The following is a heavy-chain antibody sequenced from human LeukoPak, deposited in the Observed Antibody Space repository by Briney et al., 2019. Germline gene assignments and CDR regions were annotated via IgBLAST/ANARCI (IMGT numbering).Heavy chain of an antibody. D-gene: IGHD6-19*01. CDR1: GYTFTGYY. CDR3: ARALQWLTAGGAFDI. CDR2: INPNSGGT. Sequence: GASVKVSCKASGYTFTGYYMHWVRQAPGQGLEWMGWINPNSGGTNYAQKFQGRVTMTRDTSISTAYMELSRLRSDDTAVYYCARALQWLTAGGAFDIWGQGTMVTVSS. V-gene: IGHV1-2*02. J-gene: IGHJ3*02.